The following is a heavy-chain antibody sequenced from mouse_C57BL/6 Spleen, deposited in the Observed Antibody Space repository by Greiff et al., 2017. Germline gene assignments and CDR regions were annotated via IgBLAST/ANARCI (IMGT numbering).Heavy chain of an antibody. CDR2: INPSSGYT. V-gene: IGHV1-7*01. CDR3: ARVYGNYYYAMDY. Sequence: VQGVESGAELAKPGASVKLSCKASGYTFTSYWMHWVKQRPGQGLEWIGYINPSSGYTKYNQKFKDKATLTADKSSSTAYMQLSSLTYEDSAVYYCARVYGNYYYAMDYWGQGTSVTVSS. D-gene: IGHD2-1*01. CDR1: GYTFTSYW. J-gene: IGHJ4*01.